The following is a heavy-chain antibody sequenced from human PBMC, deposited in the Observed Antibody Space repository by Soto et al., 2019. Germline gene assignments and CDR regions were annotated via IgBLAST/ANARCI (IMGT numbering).Heavy chain of an antibody. CDR2: ISAYNGNT. V-gene: IGHV1-18*01. CDR3: ARELTLTVTTVIPYYYYGMDV. Sequence: QVQLVQSGAEVKKPGASVKVSWKAYGYTFTSYGSSWVRQAPGQGLEWMGWISAYNGNTNYAQKLQGRVTMTTDTSTSTAYMELRSLRSDDTAVYYCARELTLTVTTVIPYYYYGMDVWGQGTTVTVSS. CDR1: GYTFTSYG. D-gene: IGHD4-17*01. J-gene: IGHJ6*02.